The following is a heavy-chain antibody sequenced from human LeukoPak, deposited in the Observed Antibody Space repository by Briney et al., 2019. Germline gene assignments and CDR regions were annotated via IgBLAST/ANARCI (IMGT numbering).Heavy chain of an antibody. V-gene: IGHV3-33*01. CDR3: ARDRLEAVTDDDYFDY. Sequence: GGSLRLSCAASGFTFSNHGMHWVRQAPGKGPEWVALIWYDGSNKYYGDSVKGRFTISRDNSKNTIYLQMNSLRAEDTGVYYCARDRLEAVTDDDYFDYWGQGTLVTVSS. CDR1: GFTFSNHG. CDR2: IWYDGSNK. J-gene: IGHJ4*02. D-gene: IGHD2-21*02.